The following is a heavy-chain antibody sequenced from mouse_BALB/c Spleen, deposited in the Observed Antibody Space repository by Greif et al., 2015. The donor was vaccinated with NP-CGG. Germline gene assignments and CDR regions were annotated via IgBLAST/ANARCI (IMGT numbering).Heavy chain of an antibody. CDR1: GFTFNTYA. CDR2: IRSKSNNYAT. V-gene: IGHV10-3*03. J-gene: IGHJ4*01. CDR3: VREGWFSMDY. D-gene: IGHD2-3*01. Sequence: EVKLVESGGGLVQPKGSLKLSCAASGFTFNTYAIHWVCQAPGKGLEWVARIRSKSNNYATYYADSVKDRFTISRDDSQSMLYLQMNNLKTEDTAMYYCVREGWFSMDYWGQGTSVTVSS.